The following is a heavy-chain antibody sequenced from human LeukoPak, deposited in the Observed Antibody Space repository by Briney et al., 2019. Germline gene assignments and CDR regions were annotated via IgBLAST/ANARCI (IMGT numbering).Heavy chain of an antibody. CDR1: GFTFSSYR. D-gene: IGHD5-18*01. CDR3: ARVFVSEYSAGPRGAYYYGMDV. Sequence: GGSLRLSCAASGFTFSSYRMNWVRQAPGKGLEWVSSISSSSSYINYADSVKGRFTISRDNAKNSLYLQMNSLRAEDTAVYYCARVFVSEYSAGPRGAYYYGMDVWGQGTTVTVSS. J-gene: IGHJ6*02. V-gene: IGHV3-21*01. CDR2: ISSSSSYI.